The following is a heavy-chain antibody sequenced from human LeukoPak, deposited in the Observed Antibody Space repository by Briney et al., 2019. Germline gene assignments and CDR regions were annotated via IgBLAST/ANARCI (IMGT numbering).Heavy chain of an antibody. V-gene: IGHV3-7*04. J-gene: IGHJ3*02. CDR2: IKQDGTEK. D-gene: IGHD3-22*01. CDR3: ARAGLLVITLDAFDI. Sequence: GESLKISCAASGLTFSSYPMSWVRQAPGEGLEWVANIKQDGTEKYYMDSVKGRFSISRDNAKNSLYLQMNSLRAEDTAVYYCARAGLLVITLDAFDIWGQGTMVTVSS. CDR1: GLTFSSYP.